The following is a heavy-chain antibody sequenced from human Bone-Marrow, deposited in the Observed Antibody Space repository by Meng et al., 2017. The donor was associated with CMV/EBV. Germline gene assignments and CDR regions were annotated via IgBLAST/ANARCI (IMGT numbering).Heavy chain of an antibody. CDR3: ARQTSGWANWFDP. CDR1: GYDFSTYW. V-gene: IGHV5-51*01. Sequence: GGSLRLSCTASGYDFSTYWIGWVRQTPDKGLEWMGIIYPPDSKTKYSPSFQGHVTISVDKSISTAYLQWSSLKASDTAMYYCARQTSGWANWFDPWGQGTVVTVSS. J-gene: IGHJ5*02. D-gene: IGHD6-19*01. CDR2: IYPPDSKT.